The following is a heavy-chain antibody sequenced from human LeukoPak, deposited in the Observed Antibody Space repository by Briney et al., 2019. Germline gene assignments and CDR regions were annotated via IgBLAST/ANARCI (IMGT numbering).Heavy chain of an antibody. V-gene: IGHV4-34*01. D-gene: IGHD3-9*01. J-gene: IGHJ4*02. CDR2: INHSGST. CDR3: ARGGRLRYFDWLLYDY. Sequence: SETLSLTCAVSGGSFSGYYWSWIRQPPGKGLEWIGEINHSGSTNYNPSLKSRVTISVDTSKSQFSLKLSSVTAADTAVYYCARGGRLRYFDWLLYDYWGQGTLVTVSS. CDR1: GGSFSGYY.